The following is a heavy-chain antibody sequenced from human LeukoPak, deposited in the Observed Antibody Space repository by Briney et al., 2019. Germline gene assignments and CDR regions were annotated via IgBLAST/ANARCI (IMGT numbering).Heavy chain of an antibody. J-gene: IGHJ4*02. CDR1: GFTFSSYA. CDR2: ISYDGSNK. Sequence: PGGSLRLSCAASGFTFSSYAMHWVRQAPGKGLEWVAVISYDGSNKYYADSVKGRFTISRDNSKNTLYLQMNSLRAEDTAVYYCATRPPLIVGATFWGQGTLVTVSS. V-gene: IGHV3-30-3*01. D-gene: IGHD1-26*01. CDR3: ATRPPLIVGATF.